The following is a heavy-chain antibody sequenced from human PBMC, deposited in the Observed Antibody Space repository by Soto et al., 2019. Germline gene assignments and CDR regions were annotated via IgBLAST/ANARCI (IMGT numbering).Heavy chain of an antibody. D-gene: IGHD3-22*01. V-gene: IGHV1-69*01. CDR3: ARARRTYYYDSSGYSVDY. J-gene: IGHJ4*02. CDR2: IIPIFGTA. CDR1: GGTFSSYA. Sequence: QVQLVQSGAEVKKPGSSVKVSCKASGGTFSSYAISWVRQAPGQGLEWVGGIIPIFGTANYAQKFQSRVTITADESTSKAYMELSSLRSEDTAVYYCARARRTYYYDSSGYSVDYWGQGTLVTVSS.